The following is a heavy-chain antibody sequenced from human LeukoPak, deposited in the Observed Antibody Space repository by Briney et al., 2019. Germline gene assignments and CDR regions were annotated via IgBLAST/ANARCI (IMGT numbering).Heavy chain of an antibody. V-gene: IGHV4-34*01. Sequence: SETLSLTCAVYGGSFSGCYWSWIRQPPGKGLEWTGEINHSGSTNYNPSLKSRVTISVDTSKNQFSLKLSSVTAADTAVYYCARTVLYGDYEGYFDYWGQGTLVTVSS. CDR3: ARTVLYGDYEGYFDY. J-gene: IGHJ4*02. CDR1: GGSFSGCY. D-gene: IGHD4-17*01. CDR2: INHSGST.